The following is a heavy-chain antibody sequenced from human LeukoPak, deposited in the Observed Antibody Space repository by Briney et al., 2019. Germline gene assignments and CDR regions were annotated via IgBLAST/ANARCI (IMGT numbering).Heavy chain of an antibody. CDR1: GFTFSSYG. V-gene: IGHV3-33*01. CDR3: ARAPRYYDFWSGYHDYYYYYGMDV. Sequence: GSLRLSCAASGFTFSSYGMHWVRQAPGKGLEWVAVIWYDGSNKYYADSVKGRFTISRDNSKNTLYLQMNSLRAEDTAVYYCARAPRYYDFWSGYHDYYYYYGMDVWGQGTTVTVSS. CDR2: IWYDGSNK. D-gene: IGHD3-3*01. J-gene: IGHJ6*02.